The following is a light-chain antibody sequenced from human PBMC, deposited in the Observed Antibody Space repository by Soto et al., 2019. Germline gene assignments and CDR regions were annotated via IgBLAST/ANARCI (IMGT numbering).Light chain of an antibody. CDR1: QSVSSSY. CDR3: QQYGSSTWT. J-gene: IGKJ2*02. CDR2: LTS. V-gene: IGKV3-20*01. Sequence: EIVLTQSPGTLSLSPGERATLSCRASQSVSSSYLAWYQQKPGQAPRLLIYLTSSRATGIPDRFSGSGSGTDFTLTISRLEPEDFAVYYCQQYGSSTWTFGQGTKLEIK.